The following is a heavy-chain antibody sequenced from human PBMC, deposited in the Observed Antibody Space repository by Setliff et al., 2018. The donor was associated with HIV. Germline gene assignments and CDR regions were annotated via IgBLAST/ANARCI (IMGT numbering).Heavy chain of an antibody. J-gene: IGHJ3*02. V-gene: IGHV1-69*05. CDR2: IIPIFGTA. D-gene: IGHD3-22*01. CDR3: AREANYYDSSGYYDAFDI. CDR1: GGTFSSYA. Sequence: SVKVSCKASGGTFSSYAISWVRQAPGQGLEWMGGIIPIFGTANYAQKFQGRVTITTDESTSTAYMELSSLRSEDTAAYYCAREANYYDSSGYYDAFDIWGQGTMVTVSS.